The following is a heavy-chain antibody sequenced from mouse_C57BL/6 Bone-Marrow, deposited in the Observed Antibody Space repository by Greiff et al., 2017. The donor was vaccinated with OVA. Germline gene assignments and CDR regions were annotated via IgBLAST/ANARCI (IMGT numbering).Heavy chain of an antibody. CDR3: ARSDYGSRGMDY. CDR2: LYLGDGDT. V-gene: IGHV1-82*01. CDR1: GYAFSSSW. J-gene: IGHJ4*01. Sequence: QVHVKQSGPELVKPGASVKISCKASGYAFSSSWMNWVKQRPGEGLEWIGRLYLGDGDTNYNGKFKGKATLTADKSSSTDYMQHSSLTSEDSAVYFCARSDYGSRGMDYWGQGTSVTVSS. D-gene: IGHD1-1*01.